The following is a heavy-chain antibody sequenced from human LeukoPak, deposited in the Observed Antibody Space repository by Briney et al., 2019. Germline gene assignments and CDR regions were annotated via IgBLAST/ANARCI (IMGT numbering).Heavy chain of an antibody. D-gene: IGHD3-10*01. CDR1: GFTFNSYW. V-gene: IGHV3-7*01. CDR3: ARIYYFGDNNWRYFDN. CDR2: IDPDGSEK. Sequence: AGPLRLSCAASGFTFNSYWMSWVRQAPGKGLEWVANIDPDGSEKQYGDSVKGRFTTSRDNAKNSLYLQMNSLRAEDTAIYYCARIYYFGDNNWRYFDNWGQGTLVTVSS. J-gene: IGHJ4*02.